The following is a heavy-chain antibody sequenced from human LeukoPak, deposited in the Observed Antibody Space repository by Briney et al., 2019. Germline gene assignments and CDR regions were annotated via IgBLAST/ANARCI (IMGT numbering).Heavy chain of an antibody. V-gene: IGHV3-30*18. J-gene: IGHJ4*02. CDR1: GFSFSKFG. CDR3: ANLYGDYPDY. D-gene: IGHD4-17*01. Sequence: GGSLRLSCAASGFSFSKFGMHWVRQAPGKGLEWVAVISYDGGNKYYADSVKGRFTISRGNSKNTLYLQMSSLRTEDTAVYYCANLYGDYPDYWGQGTLVTVSS. CDR2: ISYDGGNK.